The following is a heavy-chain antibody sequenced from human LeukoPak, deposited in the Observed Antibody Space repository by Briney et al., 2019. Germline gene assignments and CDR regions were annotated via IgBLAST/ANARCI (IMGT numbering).Heavy chain of an antibody. V-gene: IGHV3-74*01. Sequence: GGPLRLSYAASGFIFSSYWMHWVRQVPGKALVWVSRISPDCTTTTYADSVKGRFTIPRDNAKNTLFLQMHNLGAEDTTVYYCAMGGSGYFTYWGQGTLVTVSS. CDR1: GFIFSSYW. D-gene: IGHD6-19*01. CDR3: AMGGSGYFTY. CDR2: ISPDCTTT. J-gene: IGHJ4*02.